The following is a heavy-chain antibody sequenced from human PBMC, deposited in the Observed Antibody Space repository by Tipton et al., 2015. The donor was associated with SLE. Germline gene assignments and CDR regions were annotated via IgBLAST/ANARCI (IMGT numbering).Heavy chain of an antibody. V-gene: IGHV1-18*01. J-gene: IGHJ4*02. CDR1: GYTFTTYG. CDR2: ISTYNGNT. CDR3: ARVRVDTAMGVFDF. Sequence: QVQLVQSGAEVKKPGASVRVSCKASGYTFTTYGISWVRQAPGQGLELMGWISTYNGNTNYAQKLQGRVTMTSDTSTSTAYMELRSLRSDDTAIYYCARVRVDTAMGVFDFWGQGTLVTVSS. D-gene: IGHD5-18*01.